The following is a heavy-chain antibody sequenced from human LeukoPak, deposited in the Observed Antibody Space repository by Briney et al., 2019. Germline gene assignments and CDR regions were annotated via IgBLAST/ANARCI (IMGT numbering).Heavy chain of an antibody. CDR3: ARDHSGSSCDFDY. J-gene: IGHJ4*02. V-gene: IGHV4-38-2*02. CDR1: GYSISSGYY. D-gene: IGHD1-26*01. CDR2: IYHSGST. Sequence: SETLSLTCAVSGYSISSGYYWGWIRQPPGKGLEWIGSIYHSGSTYYNPSLKSRVTISVDTSKNQFSLKLSSVTAADTAVYYCARDHSGSSCDFDYWGQGTVVTVSS.